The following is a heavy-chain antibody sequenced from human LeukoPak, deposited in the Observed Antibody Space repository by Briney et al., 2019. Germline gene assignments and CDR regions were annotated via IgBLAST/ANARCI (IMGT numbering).Heavy chain of an antibody. Sequence: ASVKVSCKASGGTFSSYAISWVRQAPGQGLEWMGRIIPILGIANYAQKFQGRVTITADKSTSTAYMELSSLRSEDTAVYYCARVAGGGIAVGFDYWGQGTLVTISS. J-gene: IGHJ4*02. V-gene: IGHV1-69*04. D-gene: IGHD6-19*01. CDR1: GGTFSSYA. CDR3: ARVAGGGIAVGFDY. CDR2: IIPILGIA.